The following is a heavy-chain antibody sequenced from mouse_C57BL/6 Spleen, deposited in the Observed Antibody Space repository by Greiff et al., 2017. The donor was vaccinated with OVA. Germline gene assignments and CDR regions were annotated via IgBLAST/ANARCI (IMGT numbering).Heavy chain of an antibody. J-gene: IGHJ3*01. V-gene: IGHV1-69*01. CDR2: IDPSDSYT. Sequence: QVHVKQPGAELVTPGASVKLSCKASGYTFTSYWMHWVKQRPGQGLEWIGEIDPSDSYTNYNQKFKGKSTLTVDKSSSTAYMQLSSLTSEDSAVYYGARGDSSGQPSFAYWGQGTLVTVSA. D-gene: IGHD3-2*02. CDR1: GYTFTSYW. CDR3: ARGDSSGQPSFAY.